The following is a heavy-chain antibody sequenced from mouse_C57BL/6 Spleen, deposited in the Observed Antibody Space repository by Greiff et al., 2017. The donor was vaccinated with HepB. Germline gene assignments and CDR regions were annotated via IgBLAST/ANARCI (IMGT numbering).Heavy chain of an antibody. CDR2: ISSGSSTI. Sequence: EVQGVESGGGLVKPGGSLKLSCAASGFTFSDYGMHWVRQAPEKGLEWVAYISSGSSTIYYADKVKGRFTISRDNAKNTLFLQMTSLRSEDTAMYYCARGGYYGNYDWYFDVWGTGTTVTVSS. CDR3: ARGGYYGNYDWYFDV. CDR1: GFTFSDYG. D-gene: IGHD2-1*01. J-gene: IGHJ1*03. V-gene: IGHV5-17*01.